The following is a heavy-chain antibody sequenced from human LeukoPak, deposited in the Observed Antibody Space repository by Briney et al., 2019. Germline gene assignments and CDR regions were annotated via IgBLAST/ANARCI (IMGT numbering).Heavy chain of an antibody. CDR3: AKEIGDFSGFDY. Sequence: QPGGSLRLSCAASGFTFSSYAMHWVRQAPGKGLEWVAVISDDGTTRYYADSVKGRFTISRDNSKNKLYLQMNSLRAEDTAVYYCAKEIGDFSGFDYWGQGTLVTVSS. CDR1: GFTFSSYA. J-gene: IGHJ4*02. V-gene: IGHV3-30*04. CDR2: ISDDGTTR. D-gene: IGHD3-10*01.